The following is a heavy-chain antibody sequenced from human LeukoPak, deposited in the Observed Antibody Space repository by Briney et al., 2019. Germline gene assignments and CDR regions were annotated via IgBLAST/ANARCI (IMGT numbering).Heavy chain of an antibody. J-gene: IGHJ4*02. V-gene: IGHV3-23*01. CDR2: ISGSGGST. CDR1: GFTFSSYW. CDR3: AKDGRIIRYCSSTSCYFDY. Sequence: PGGSLRLSCAASGFTFSSYWMSWVRQAPGKGLEWVSAISGSGGSTYYADSVKGRFTISRDNSKNTLYLQMNSLRAEDTAVYYCAKDGRIIRYCSSTSCYFDYWGQGTLVTVSS. D-gene: IGHD2-2*01.